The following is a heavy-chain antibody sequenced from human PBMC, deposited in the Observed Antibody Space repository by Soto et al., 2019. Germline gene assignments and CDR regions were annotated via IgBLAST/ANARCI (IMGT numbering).Heavy chain of an antibody. Sequence: QVQLQESGPGLVKPSETLSLTCTVSGGSISSYYWSWIRQPPGKGLEWIGYIYYSGGTNYNPSLKSRVTISVDTSKNQFSLKLSSVTAADTAVYYCARDLIRFFDIWGQGTMVTVSS. V-gene: IGHV4-59*01. CDR3: ARDLIRFFDI. D-gene: IGHD4-17*01. J-gene: IGHJ3*02. CDR1: GGSISSYY. CDR2: IYYSGGT.